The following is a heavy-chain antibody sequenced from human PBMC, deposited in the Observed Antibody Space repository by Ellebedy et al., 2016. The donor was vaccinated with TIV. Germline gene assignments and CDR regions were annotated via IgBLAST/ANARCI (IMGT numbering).Heavy chain of an antibody. CDR1: GFPFSSFG. Sequence: GGSLRLXXAASGFPFSSFGMSWVRQAPGKGLEWVSYISSSGHIVYYADSVKGRFTISRDNTETSLYLQLNSLRAEDTAVYSCAVAKDHHFPHWGQGTLVTVSS. CDR2: ISSSGHIV. J-gene: IGHJ1*01. V-gene: IGHV3-48*01. D-gene: IGHD2-15*01. CDR3: AVAKDHHFPH.